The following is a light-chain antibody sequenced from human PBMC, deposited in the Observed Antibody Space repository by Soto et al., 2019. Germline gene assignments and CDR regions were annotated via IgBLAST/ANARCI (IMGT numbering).Light chain of an antibody. Sequence: EIVLTQSPGTLSLSPGERATLSCRASQSVSSSSYLAWYQQKPGQAPRLLIYGASSRATGIPDRFSGSGSATDFTLPISRLEPDDFAVYYCRQYCSSPSYTFGQGTKLEIK. V-gene: IGKV3-20*01. J-gene: IGKJ2*01. CDR3: RQYCSSPSYT. CDR2: GAS. CDR1: QSVSSSSY.